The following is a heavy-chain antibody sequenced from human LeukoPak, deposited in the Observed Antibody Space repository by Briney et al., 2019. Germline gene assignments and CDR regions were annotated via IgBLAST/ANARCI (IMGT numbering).Heavy chain of an antibody. V-gene: IGHV4-39*07. CDR2: IYYNGNS. Sequence: PSETLSLTCIVSGGSISISSYYWAWIRQPPGKGLEWIGTIYYNGNSYYNPSLKSRVTISVDTSKNQFSLKLSSVTAADTAVYYCARWEGGSYYDFDYWGQGTLVTVSS. CDR3: ARWEGGSYYDFDY. J-gene: IGHJ4*02. D-gene: IGHD1-26*01. CDR1: GGSISISSYY.